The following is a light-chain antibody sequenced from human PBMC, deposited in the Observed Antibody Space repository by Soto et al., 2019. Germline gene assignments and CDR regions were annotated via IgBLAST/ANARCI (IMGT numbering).Light chain of an antibody. CDR3: CSYVGSYTLV. CDR1: SSDVGGYHY. V-gene: IGLV2-11*01. Sequence: QSVLTQPRSVSGSPGQSVTLSCTGTSSDVGGYHYVSWYQHHPGKAPKIIIFDVNKRPSGVPDRFSGSKSGNTASLTISGLQTEDEADYYCCSYVGSYTLVFGGGTKVTVL. J-gene: IGLJ2*01. CDR2: DVN.